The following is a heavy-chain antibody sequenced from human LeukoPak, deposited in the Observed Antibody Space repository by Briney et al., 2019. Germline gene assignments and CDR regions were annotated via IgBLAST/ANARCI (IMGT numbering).Heavy chain of an antibody. CDR2: ISYSGST. CDR3: ARQQFGRITMIVVVLYYFDY. V-gene: IGHV4-39*01. J-gene: IGHJ4*02. D-gene: IGHD3-22*01. CDR1: GGSISSSSYY. Sequence: PSETLSLTCTVSGGSISSSSYYWGWIRQPPGKGLEWIGSISYSGSTYYNPSLKSRVTISVDTSKNQFSLKLSSVTAADTAVYYCARQQFGRITMIVVVLYYFDYWGQGSLVTVSS.